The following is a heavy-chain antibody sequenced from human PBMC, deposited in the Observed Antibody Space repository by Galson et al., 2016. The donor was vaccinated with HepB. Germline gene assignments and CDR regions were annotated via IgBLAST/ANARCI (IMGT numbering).Heavy chain of an antibody. Sequence: SLRLSCAASGFSVSQSYMSWVRQAPGKGLEWVSVMYNTGRTDYEDSVKGRFTISRDTSKNPLDLEMTRLRTEDPAVYYCVREGGDCSTGTCYFYYYYTDVWGKGTTVTVSS. D-gene: IGHD2-15*01. CDR1: GFSVSQSY. CDR3: VREGGDCSTGTCYFYYYYTDV. CDR2: MYNTGRT. V-gene: IGHV3-53*01. J-gene: IGHJ6*03.